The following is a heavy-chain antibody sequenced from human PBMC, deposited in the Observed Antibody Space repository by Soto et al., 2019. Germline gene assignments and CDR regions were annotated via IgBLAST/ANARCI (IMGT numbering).Heavy chain of an antibody. J-gene: IGHJ4*02. Sequence: SETLSLTCAVSGGSISSSSWWSWVRQPPGKGLEWIGEIYHSGSTNYNPSLKSRVTISVDKSKNQFSLKLSSVTAADTAVYYCALRTGYSSSWYFDYWGQGTLVTVSS. D-gene: IGHD6-13*01. CDR2: IYHSGST. CDR3: ALRTGYSSSWYFDY. CDR1: GGSISSSSW. V-gene: IGHV4-4*02.